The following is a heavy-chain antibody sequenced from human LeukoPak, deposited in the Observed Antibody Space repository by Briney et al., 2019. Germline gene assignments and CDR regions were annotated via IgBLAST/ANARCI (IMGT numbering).Heavy chain of an antibody. CDR3: ARRESSSWYGGWFDP. V-gene: IGHV5-51*01. Sequence: GESLKISCQGSGYSFTSYWIGWVRQMPGKGLEWMGIIYPGDSDTRYSPSSQGQVTISADKSISTAYLQWSSLKASDTAMYYCARRESSSWYGGWFDPWGQGTLVTVSS. J-gene: IGHJ5*02. D-gene: IGHD6-13*01. CDR1: GYSFTSYW. CDR2: IYPGDSDT.